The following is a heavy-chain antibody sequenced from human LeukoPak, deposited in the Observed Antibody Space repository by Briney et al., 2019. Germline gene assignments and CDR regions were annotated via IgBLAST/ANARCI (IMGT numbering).Heavy chain of an antibody. CDR1: GYTFTGYY. Sequence: ASVKVSCKASGYTFTGYYMHWVRQAPGQGLEWMGWINPNSGGTSYAQKFQGRVTMTRDTSTAYMDLSSLRSDDTAVYYCARDEAASWDNALDMWGQGTMVTVSS. D-gene: IGHD1-26*01. CDR3: ARDEAASWDNALDM. CDR2: INPNSGGT. J-gene: IGHJ3*02. V-gene: IGHV1-2*02.